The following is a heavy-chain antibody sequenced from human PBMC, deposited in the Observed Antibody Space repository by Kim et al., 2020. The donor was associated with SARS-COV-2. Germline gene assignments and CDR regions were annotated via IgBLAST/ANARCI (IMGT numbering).Heavy chain of an antibody. CDR2: T. D-gene: IGHD3-10*01. Sequence: TYYSPSHKGRITMSGDTSKNHFSLRLSSVTAADTAVYYCARVMGLNYFDYWGQGTLVTVSS. CDR3: ARVMGLNYFDY. V-gene: IGHV4-31*02. J-gene: IGHJ4*02.